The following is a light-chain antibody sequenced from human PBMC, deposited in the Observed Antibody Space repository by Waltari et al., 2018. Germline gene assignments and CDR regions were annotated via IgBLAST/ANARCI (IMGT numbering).Light chain of an antibody. Sequence: QSLLTQPPSVSAAPGQKVTIPCSGTRYNVGYNFVSWYQKFPGAAPKLLLYEGSKRPSGIPDRISGSKSGTSATLDITGLLSGDEAEYYCGAWDASVNIWVFGGGTTLTVL. V-gene: IGLV1-51*02. CDR2: EGS. CDR3: GAWDASVNIWV. CDR1: RYNVGYNF. J-gene: IGLJ3*02.